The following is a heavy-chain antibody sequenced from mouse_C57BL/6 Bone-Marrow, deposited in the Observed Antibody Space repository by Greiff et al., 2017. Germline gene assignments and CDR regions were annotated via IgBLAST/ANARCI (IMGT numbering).Heavy chain of an antibody. Sequence: QVQLKESGAELARPGASVKLSCKASGYTFTSYGISWVKQRTGQGLEWIGEIYPRSGNTYYNEKFKGKATLTADKSSSTAYMELRSLTSEDSAVYFCARGGKLWLRRAWFAYWGQGTLVTVSA. D-gene: IGHD2-2*01. CDR3: ARGGKLWLRRAWFAY. CDR1: GYTFTSYG. V-gene: IGHV1-81*01. J-gene: IGHJ3*01. CDR2: IYPRSGNT.